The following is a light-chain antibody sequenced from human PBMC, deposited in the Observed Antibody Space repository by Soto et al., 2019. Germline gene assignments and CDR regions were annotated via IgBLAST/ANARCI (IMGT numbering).Light chain of an antibody. CDR3: QQYYSYPRT. CDR2: KAS. V-gene: IGKV1-5*03. J-gene: IGKJ1*01. CDR1: QSISSW. Sequence: DIQMTQSPSTLSASVGDRVTITCRASQSISSWLAWYQQKPGKAPNLLIYKASTLESGVPSRFSGSGSGTDFTLTISCLQSEDFATYYCQQYYSYPRTFGQGTKVDIK.